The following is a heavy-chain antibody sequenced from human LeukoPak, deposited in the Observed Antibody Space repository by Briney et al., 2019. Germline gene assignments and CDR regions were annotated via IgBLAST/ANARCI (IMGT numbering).Heavy chain of an antibody. CDR1: GYSFTNYW. J-gene: IGHJ4*02. CDR3: ARSDGSGSFPPYFDY. CDR2: IYPGDSDT. Sequence: GESLKISCKGSGYSFTNYWIGWVRQMPGKGLEWMGIIYPGDSDTRYSPSFEGQVTISADKSISTAYLQWSSLKASDTAMYYCARSDGSGSFPPYFDYWGQGTLVTVSS. D-gene: IGHD3-10*01. V-gene: IGHV5-51*01.